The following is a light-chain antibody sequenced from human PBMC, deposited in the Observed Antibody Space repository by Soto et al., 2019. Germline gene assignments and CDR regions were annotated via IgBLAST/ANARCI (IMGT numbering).Light chain of an antibody. CDR2: GNS. V-gene: IGLV1-40*01. CDR3: QSYDSSLSGVV. J-gene: IGLJ2*01. CDR1: SSNIGAGYD. Sequence: QSVLTQPPSVSGAPGQRVTISCTGSSSNIGAGYDVHWYQQLPGTAPKLVIYGNSNRPSGVPDRFSGSKSGTSASLAITGLQAEDEADYYCQSYDSSLSGVVCGGGTKLTVL.